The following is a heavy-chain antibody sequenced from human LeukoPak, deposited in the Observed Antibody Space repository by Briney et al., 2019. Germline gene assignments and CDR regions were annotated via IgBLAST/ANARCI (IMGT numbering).Heavy chain of an antibody. CDR3: ATLDGPGRTPYGDYADY. J-gene: IGHJ4*02. CDR2: IYYSGST. CDR1: GGSISSGGYY. D-gene: IGHD4-17*01. Sequence: SETLSLTCTVSGGSISSGGYYWSWIRQHPGKGLEWIGYIYYSGSTYYNPPLKSRVTISVDTSKNQFSLKLSSVTAADTAVYYCATLDGPGRTPYGDYADYWGQGTLVTVSS. V-gene: IGHV4-31*03.